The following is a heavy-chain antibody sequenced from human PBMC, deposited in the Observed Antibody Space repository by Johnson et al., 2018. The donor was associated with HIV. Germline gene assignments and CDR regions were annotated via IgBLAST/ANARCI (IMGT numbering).Heavy chain of an antibody. CDR1: GFTVSTYH. V-gene: IGHV3-53*01. J-gene: IGHJ3*02. Sequence: MQLVESGGGLVQPGRSLRLSCAASGFTVSTYHMSWVRQAPGKGLEWVSVIYDGGRTYYGDSVKGRFTISGDTSKNTLHLEMNSLRAEDTAMYYCARGTIIMFRGVIGFDIWGQGTMVTVSS. CDR2: IYDGGRT. CDR3: ARGTIIMFRGVIGFDI. D-gene: IGHD3-10*01.